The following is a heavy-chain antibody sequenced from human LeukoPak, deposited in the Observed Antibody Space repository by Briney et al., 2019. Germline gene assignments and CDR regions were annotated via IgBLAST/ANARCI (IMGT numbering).Heavy chain of an antibody. Sequence: GGSLRLSCAASGFTFSDHYMGWIRQAPGKGLEWVSYISYSGHTIYYADSVKGRFTISRDNAKNPLYLQMNSLRAEDTAVYYCAREAKELGATAFHMWGQGTMVSVSS. CDR3: AREAKELGATAFHM. V-gene: IGHV3-11*01. D-gene: IGHD1-26*01. J-gene: IGHJ3*02. CDR1: GFTFSDHY. CDR2: ISYSGHTI.